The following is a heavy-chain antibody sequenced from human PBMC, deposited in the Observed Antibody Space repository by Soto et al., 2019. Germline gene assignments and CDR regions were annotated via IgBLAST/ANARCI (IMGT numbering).Heavy chain of an antibody. Sequence: GGSLRLSCAGSGFPFSNALITWVRHVPGKXLEWVGRIKSRDLGGKTDLDENVRGRFAITRDDSRNVEYMQMNSLHTEDTAVYYCTTDSYSSMVVVRFDYWGHGSLVTVSS. J-gene: IGHJ4*01. CDR3: TTDSYSSMVVVRFDY. D-gene: IGHD2-15*01. CDR1: GFPFSNAL. CDR2: IKSRDLGGKT. V-gene: IGHV3-15*07.